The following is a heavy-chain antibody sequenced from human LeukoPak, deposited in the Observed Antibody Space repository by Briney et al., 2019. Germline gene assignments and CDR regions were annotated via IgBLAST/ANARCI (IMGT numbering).Heavy chain of an antibody. J-gene: IGHJ5*02. Sequence: SQTLSLTCAISGDSVSSNSAAWNWIRQSPSRGLEWLGRTYYRSKWYNDYAVSVKSRITINPDTSKNQFSLQLNSVTPEDTAVYYCARSKVTGRNYYGSGRNWFDPWGQGTLVTVSS. V-gene: IGHV6-1*01. CDR1: GDSVSSNSAA. CDR3: ARSKVTGRNYYGSGRNWFDP. D-gene: IGHD3-10*01. CDR2: TYYRSKWYN.